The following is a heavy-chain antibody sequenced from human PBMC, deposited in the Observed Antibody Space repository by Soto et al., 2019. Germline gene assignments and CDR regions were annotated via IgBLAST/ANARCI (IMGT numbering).Heavy chain of an antibody. CDR2: IFSNDAK. Sequence: GPTLVNPTETLTLTCTVSGFALSQSTVGVSWIRQPPGKALEWLAHIFSNDAKSYSTSLKTRLTISKDTSKSQVVLTMTDMDTVDTATYYCARAQWSYNVGSYPFHGWGQGTKVTVSS. J-gene: IGHJ4*02. D-gene: IGHD3-16*02. CDR3: ARAQWSYNVGSYPFHG. CDR1: GFALSQSTVG. V-gene: IGHV2-26*01.